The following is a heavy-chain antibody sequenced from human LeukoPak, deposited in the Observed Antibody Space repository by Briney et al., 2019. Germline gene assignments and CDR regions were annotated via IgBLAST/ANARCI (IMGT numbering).Heavy chain of an antibody. CDR3: AKGATPKLLWFGELSGYFDY. D-gene: IGHD3-10*01. CDR1: GFTFDDDA. V-gene: IGHV3-9*01. J-gene: IGHJ4*02. CDR2: ISWNSGSI. Sequence: PGRSLRLSCAASGFTFDDDAMHWVRQAPGKGLEWVSGISWNSGSIGYADSVKGRFTISRDNAKNSLYLQMNSLRAEDTALYYCAKGATPKLLWFGELSGYFDYWGQGTLVTVSS.